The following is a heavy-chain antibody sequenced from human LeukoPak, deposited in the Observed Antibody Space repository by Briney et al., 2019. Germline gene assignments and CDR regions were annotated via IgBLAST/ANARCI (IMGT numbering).Heavy chain of an antibody. J-gene: IGHJ4*02. D-gene: IGHD6-19*01. CDR3: ARQSSVRGWYEDY. CDR2: IYTSGST. CDR1: GGSISSSSYY. Sequence: SETLSLTCTVSGGSISSSSYYWSWIRQPAGKGLEWIGRIYTSGSTNYNPSLKSRVTMSVDTSKNQFSLKLSSVTAADTAVYYCARQSSVRGWYEDYWGQGTLVTVSS. V-gene: IGHV4-61*02.